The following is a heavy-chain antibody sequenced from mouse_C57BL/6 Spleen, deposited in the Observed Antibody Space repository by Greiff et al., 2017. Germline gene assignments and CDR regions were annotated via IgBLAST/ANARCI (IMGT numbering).Heavy chain of an antibody. J-gene: IGHJ1*03. CDR3: ACYGSSPSYFDV. CDR2: INPGSGGT. Sequence: QVQLKESGAELVRPGTSVKVSCKASGYAFTNYLIEWVKQRPGQGLEWIGVINPGSGGTNYNEKFKGKATLTADKSSSTAYMQLSSLTSADSAVYFCACYGSSPSYFDVWGTGTTVTVSS. CDR1: GYAFTNYL. D-gene: IGHD1-1*01. V-gene: IGHV1-54*01.